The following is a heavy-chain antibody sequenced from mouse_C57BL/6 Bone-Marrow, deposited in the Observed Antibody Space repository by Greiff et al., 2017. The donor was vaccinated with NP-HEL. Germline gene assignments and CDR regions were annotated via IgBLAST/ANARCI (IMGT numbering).Heavy chain of an antibody. V-gene: IGHV5-6*01. CDR3: ARGGGYDDFDY. Sequence: EVKLVESGGDLVKPGGSLKLSCAASGFTFSSYGMSWVRQTPDKRLEWVATISSGGSYTYYPASVKGRFTISRDNAKNTLYLQMSSLKSEDTAMYYCARGGGYDDFDYWGQGTTLTVSS. CDR1: GFTFSSYG. J-gene: IGHJ2*01. CDR2: ISSGGSYT. D-gene: IGHD2-2*01.